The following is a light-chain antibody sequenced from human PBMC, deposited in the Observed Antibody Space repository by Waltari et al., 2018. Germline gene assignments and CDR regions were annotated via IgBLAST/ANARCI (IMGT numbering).Light chain of an antibody. J-gene: IGKJ2*01. Sequence: RRYLAWYQQKPGQAPRLLIYDASTRATGIPDRFSGSGSGTDFSLTISSLEAEDVAVYYCQQCWSLPETFGQGTKLEIK. CDR1: RRY. CDR3: QQCWSLPET. CDR2: DAS. V-gene: IGKV3-20*01.